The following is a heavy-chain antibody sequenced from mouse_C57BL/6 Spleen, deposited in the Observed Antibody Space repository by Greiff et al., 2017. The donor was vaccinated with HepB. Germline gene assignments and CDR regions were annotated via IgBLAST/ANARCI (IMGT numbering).Heavy chain of an antibody. J-gene: IGHJ3*01. CDR3: SNPIYYSNYGFAY. V-gene: IGHV7-3*01. CDR1: GFTFTDYY. D-gene: IGHD2-5*01. Sequence: EVHLVESGGGLVQPGGSLSLSCAASGFTFTDYYMSWVRQPPGKALEWLGVIRNKANGYTTEYSASVKGRFTISRDNSQSILYLQMNALRAEDSASYSCSNPIYYSNYGFAYWGQGTLVTVSA. CDR2: IRNKANGYTT.